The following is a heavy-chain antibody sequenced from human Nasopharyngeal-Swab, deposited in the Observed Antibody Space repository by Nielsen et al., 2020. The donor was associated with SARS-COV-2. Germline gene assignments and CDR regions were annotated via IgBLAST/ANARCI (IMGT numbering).Heavy chain of an antibody. J-gene: IGHJ3*02. V-gene: IGHV4-34*01. Sequence: SETLSLTCAVYIGSFSGYNWAWIRQPPGKGLEWIGEINDSGRAKYNPSLKSRVTISADTSKNQFSLRLTSVTAADTGIYYCARAWDIWGQGTMVHRLL. CDR3: ARAWDI. CDR2: INDSGRA. CDR1: IGSFSGYN.